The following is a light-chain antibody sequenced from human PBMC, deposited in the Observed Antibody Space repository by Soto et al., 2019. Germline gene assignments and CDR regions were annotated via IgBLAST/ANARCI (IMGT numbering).Light chain of an antibody. CDR3: CSYAGGSTHVV. J-gene: IGLJ2*01. Sequence: QSALTQPASVSGSPGQSITISCTGTTSDAVIYNLVAWYQQYSGSVPRLLIYEGNKRPSGVSSRFSGSNSDNKASLTISGLQEEDEADYFCCSYAGGSTHVVFGAGTQLTVL. CDR2: EGN. CDR1: TSDAVIYNL. V-gene: IGLV2-23*01.